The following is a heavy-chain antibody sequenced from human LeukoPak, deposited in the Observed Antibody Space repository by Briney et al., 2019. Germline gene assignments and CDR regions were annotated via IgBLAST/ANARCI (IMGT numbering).Heavy chain of an antibody. J-gene: IGHJ5*01. CDR3: ASLLWFGESLPNWFDS. CDR2: VNTDGSTT. D-gene: IGHD3-10*01. Sequence: GGSLRLSCAASGFTFSRYWMHWVRQAPGKGLVWVSRVNTDGSTTSYADSVKGRFTISRDNAKNTLYLQMNSLRAEDTALYYCASLLWFGESLPNWFDSWGQGTLVTVSS. V-gene: IGHV3-74*01. CDR1: GFTFSRYW.